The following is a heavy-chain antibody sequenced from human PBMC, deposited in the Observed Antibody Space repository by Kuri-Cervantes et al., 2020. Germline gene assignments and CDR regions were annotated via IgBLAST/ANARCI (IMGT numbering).Heavy chain of an antibody. CDR1: GGSFSGYY. CDR2: INHSGST. J-gene: IGHJ1*01. V-gene: IGHV4-34*01. Sequence: SETLSLTCAVYGGSFSGYYWSWIRQPPGKGLEWIGEINHSGSTNYNPSLKSRVTISVDTSKNQFSLKLSSVTAADTAVYYCARVLGGGRYSPAEYFQHWGQGTLVTVSS. CDR3: ARVLGGGRYSPAEYFQH. D-gene: IGHD5-18*01.